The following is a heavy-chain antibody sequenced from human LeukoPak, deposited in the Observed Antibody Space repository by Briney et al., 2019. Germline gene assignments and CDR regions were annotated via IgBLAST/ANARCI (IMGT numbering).Heavy chain of an antibody. CDR3: ARSKDGSGFAAY. V-gene: IGHV4-34*01. J-gene: IGHJ4*02. Sequence: SETLSLTCAVSGGSFSDYYWSWIRQPPGKGLEWIGEINHSGNTNYNPSLKSRVAISVDTSKNQFSLKLSSVIAADTAMYYCARSKDGSGFAAYWGQGTQVTVSS. CDR2: INHSGNT. D-gene: IGHD3-22*01. CDR1: GGSFSDYY.